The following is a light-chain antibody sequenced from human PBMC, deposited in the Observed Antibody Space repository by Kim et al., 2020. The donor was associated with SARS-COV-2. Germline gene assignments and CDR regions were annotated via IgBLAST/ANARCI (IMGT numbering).Light chain of an antibody. CDR1: PSVSSS. Sequence: VSPGERATLPCRASPSVSSSLAWYLQKRGQAPRLLIYGASTRATGIPDRFSGSGSGTEFTLTISSLQSEDFAVYYCQQYSNWPITFGQGTRLEIK. J-gene: IGKJ5*01. V-gene: IGKV3-15*01. CDR2: GAS. CDR3: QQYSNWPIT.